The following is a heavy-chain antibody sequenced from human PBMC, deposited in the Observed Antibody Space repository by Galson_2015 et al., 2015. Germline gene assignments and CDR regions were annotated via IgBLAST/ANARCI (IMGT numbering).Heavy chain of an antibody. CDR1: GGTFSNYA. CDR2: IIPIFGTA. D-gene: IGHD2-15*01. Sequence: SVKVSCKASGGTFSNYAISWVRQAPGQGLEWMGGIIPIFGTANYAQKFQGRVTITADESTSTAYMELSSLRSEDTAVYYCAGGPLQDHYYYMDVWGKGTTVTVSS. J-gene: IGHJ6*03. V-gene: IGHV1-69*13. CDR3: AGGPLQDHYYYMDV.